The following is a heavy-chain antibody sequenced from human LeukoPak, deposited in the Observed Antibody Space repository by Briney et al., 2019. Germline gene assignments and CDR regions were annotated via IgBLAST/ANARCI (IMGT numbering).Heavy chain of an antibody. V-gene: IGHV4-39*01. D-gene: IGHD3-22*01. Sequence: PSETLSLTCTVSGGSISSYYWGWIRQPPGKGLEWIGSIYYSGSTYYNPSLKSRVTISVDTSKNQFSLKLSSVTAADTAVYYCASITMIVDGFDPWGQGTLVTVSS. CDR1: GGSISSYY. J-gene: IGHJ5*02. CDR2: IYYSGST. CDR3: ASITMIVDGFDP.